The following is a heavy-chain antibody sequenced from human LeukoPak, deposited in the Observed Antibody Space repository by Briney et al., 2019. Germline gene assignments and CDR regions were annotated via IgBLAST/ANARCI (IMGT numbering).Heavy chain of an antibody. V-gene: IGHV5-51*01. CDR2: IYPGDSDT. D-gene: IGHD5-18*01. Sequence: GESLKISCQASGYSFTSYWIGWVRQMPGKGLEWMGIIYPGDSDTRYSPSLQGQVTISADKSISTAYLQWSSLKASDTAMYYCARQAAMVRNFDYWGQGTLVTVSS. CDR1: GYSFTSYW. J-gene: IGHJ4*02. CDR3: ARQAAMVRNFDY.